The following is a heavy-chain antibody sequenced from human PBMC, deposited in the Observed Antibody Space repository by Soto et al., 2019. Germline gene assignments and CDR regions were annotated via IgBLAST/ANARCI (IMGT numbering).Heavy chain of an antibody. CDR3: ARRWLQFRGGWFDP. J-gene: IGHJ5*02. CDR1: GGTFSSYA. V-gene: IGHV1-69*13. Sequence: SVKVSCKASGGTFSSYAISWVRQAPGQGLEWMGGIIPIFGTANYAQKFQGRVTITADESTSTAYMELSSLRSEDTAVYYCARRWLQFRGGWFDPWGQGALVTVSS. D-gene: IGHD5-12*01. CDR2: IIPIFGTA.